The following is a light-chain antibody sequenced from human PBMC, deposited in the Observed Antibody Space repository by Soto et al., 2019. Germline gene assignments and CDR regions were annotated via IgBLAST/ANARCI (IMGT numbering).Light chain of an antibody. CDR2: RNN. V-gene: IGLV1-47*01. CDR3: AAWDDSLSGRV. CDR1: SSNIGSNY. J-gene: IGLJ2*01. Sequence: QSVLTQPPSASGTPGQRVTISCSGSSSNIGSNYVYWYQQLPGTAPKLLIYRNNQRPSGVPDRFSGSKSGTSASRAISGLRSEDEADYYCAAWDDSLSGRVFGGGTKLTAL.